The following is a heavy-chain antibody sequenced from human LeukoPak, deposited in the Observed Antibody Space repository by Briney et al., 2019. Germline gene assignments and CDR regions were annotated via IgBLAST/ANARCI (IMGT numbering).Heavy chain of an antibody. CDR1: GSGFTFGNFA. V-gene: IGHV3-23*01. Sequence: PGGSLRLSCEASGSGFTFGNFALSWVRQAPGKGLEWLSGISASGHYTYYADSVKGRFTISRDNSKNTLYLQMNSLRAEDTAVYYCASYSGYDYRYYYYYMDVWGKGTTVTVSS. CDR2: ISASGHYT. CDR3: ASYSGYDYRYYYYYMDV. D-gene: IGHD5-12*01. J-gene: IGHJ6*03.